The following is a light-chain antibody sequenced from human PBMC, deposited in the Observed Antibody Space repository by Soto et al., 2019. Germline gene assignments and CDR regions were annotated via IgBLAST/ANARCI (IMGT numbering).Light chain of an antibody. J-gene: IGKJ1*01. CDR1: QDISNY. Sequence: DIQMTQSPSSLSASVGDRVTITCRASQDISNYLAWYQQKPGKVPKLLIYAAFTMQSGIPSRFSGSGSGTDFTLTISGLQPEDVAHYYCQNYNGAPFTFGQGTKVEIK. V-gene: IGKV1-27*01. CDR3: QNYNGAPFT. CDR2: AAF.